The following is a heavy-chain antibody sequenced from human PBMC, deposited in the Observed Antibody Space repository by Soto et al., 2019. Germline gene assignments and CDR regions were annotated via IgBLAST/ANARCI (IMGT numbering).Heavy chain of an antibody. Sequence: EVQLLESGGGLVQPGGSLRLSCAASGFTFSNYAVTWVRQAPGKGLEWVSTISGSGGSTYYADSVKGRFTISRDNSKNELYLQMTSLRAEGTAVYYCAKVQGSSWYEIDYWGQGALVTVSS. CDR2: ISGSGGST. CDR3: AKVQGSSWYEIDY. CDR1: GFTFSNYA. D-gene: IGHD6-13*01. J-gene: IGHJ4*02. V-gene: IGHV3-23*01.